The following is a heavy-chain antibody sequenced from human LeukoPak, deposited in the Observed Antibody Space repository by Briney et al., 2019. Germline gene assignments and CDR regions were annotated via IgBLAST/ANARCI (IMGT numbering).Heavy chain of an antibody. CDR1: GGSISSYY. V-gene: IGHV4-59*01. D-gene: IGHD2-8*02. CDR2: IYYSGGT. J-gene: IGHJ6*03. CDR3: ARSWWLDYHYYMDV. Sequence: SETLSLTCTVSGGSISSYYWSWIRQPPGKGLEWIGYIYYSGGTNYNPSLKSRVTISVDTSKNQFSLKLTSVTAADTAVYYCARSWWLDYHYYMDVWGKGTTVTISS.